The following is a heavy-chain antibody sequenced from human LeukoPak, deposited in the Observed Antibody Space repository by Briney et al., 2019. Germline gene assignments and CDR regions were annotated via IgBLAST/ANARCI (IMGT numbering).Heavy chain of an antibody. CDR1: GFTFHTYD. Sequence: HSGGSLGLSCAASGFTFHTYDMSWVRQAPVKGPEWVATITASGRGATFYADSVKGRFSVSRDNSRKTLHLQMNRLRVGDTGIYYCAELHDRINWFDTWGQGALVTVSS. CDR3: AELHDRINWFDT. J-gene: IGHJ5*02. CDR2: ITASGRGAT. V-gene: IGHV3-23*01. D-gene: IGHD2-21*01.